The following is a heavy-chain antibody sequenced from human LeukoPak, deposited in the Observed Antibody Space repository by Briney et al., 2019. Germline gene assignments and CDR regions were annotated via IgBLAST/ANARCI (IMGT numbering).Heavy chain of an antibody. D-gene: IGHD6-13*01. CDR2: ISGSGGST. CDR3: AKDRGSSWSYFDY. J-gene: IGHJ4*02. Sequence: GGSLRLSCAASGFTFDDYAMHWVRQAPGKGLEWVSVISGSGGSTYYADSVKGRFTISRDNSKNTLYLQMNSLRAEDTAVYYCAKDRGSSWSYFDYWGQGTLVTVSS. CDR1: GFTFDDYA. V-gene: IGHV3-23*01.